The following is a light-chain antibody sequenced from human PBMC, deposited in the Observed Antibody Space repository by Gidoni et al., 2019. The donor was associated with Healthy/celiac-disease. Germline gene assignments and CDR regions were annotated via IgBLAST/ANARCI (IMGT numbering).Light chain of an antibody. J-gene: IGKJ1*01. CDR3: QQYYDSPRT. Sequence: DIVMTQSPDSLAVSLGERATINCKSSQTVLYRSDNRHYLAWYQQKPGQSPKLLIYWASTRASGVPDRFSGSGSGTDFTLTSSTLQAEDAAVYFCQQYYDSPRTFGQGTKVEIK. V-gene: IGKV4-1*01. CDR2: WAS. CDR1: QTVLYRSDNRHY.